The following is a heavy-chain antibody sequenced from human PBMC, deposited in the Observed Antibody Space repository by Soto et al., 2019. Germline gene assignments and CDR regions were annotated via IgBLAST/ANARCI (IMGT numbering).Heavy chain of an antibody. J-gene: IGHJ5*02. CDR3: ARDSRYYAFWIGYYDNWFDP. V-gene: IGHV3-33*01. D-gene: IGHD3-3*01. CDR1: GFTFSSYG. CDR2: IWYDGSNK. Sequence: PGWSLRLSCAASGFTFSSYGMHWVRQAPGKGLEWVAVIWYDGSNKYYADSVKGRFTISRDNSKNTLYLQMNSLRAEDTAVYYCARDSRYYAFWIGYYDNWFDPWDQGTMVSVSS.